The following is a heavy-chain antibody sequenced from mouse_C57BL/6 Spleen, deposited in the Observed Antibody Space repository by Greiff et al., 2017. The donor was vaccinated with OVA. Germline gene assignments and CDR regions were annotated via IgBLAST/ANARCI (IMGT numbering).Heavy chain of an antibody. CDR1: GYTFTSYW. V-gene: IGHV1-64*01. J-gene: IGHJ3*01. Sequence: QVHVKQSGAELVKPGASVKLSCKASGYTFTSYWMHWVKQRPGQGLEWIGMIHPNSGSTNYNEKFKSKATLTVDKSSSTAYMQLSSLTSEDSAVYYCARGDYDYDGAYWGQGTLVTVSA. D-gene: IGHD2-4*01. CDR2: IHPNSGST. CDR3: ARGDYDYDGAY.